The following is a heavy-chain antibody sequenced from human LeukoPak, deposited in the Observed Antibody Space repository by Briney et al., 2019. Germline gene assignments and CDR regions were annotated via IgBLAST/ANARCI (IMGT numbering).Heavy chain of an antibody. J-gene: IGHJ4*02. D-gene: IGHD3-22*01. CDR3: ARGNGYFRWYFDY. V-gene: IGHV4-39*07. CDR1: GGSISSSSYY. CDR2: IYYSGST. Sequence: SETLSLTCTVSGGSISSSSYYWGWIRQPPGQGLEWIGSIYYSGSTYYNPSLKSRVTISVDTSKNQFSLKLSSVTAADTAVYYCARGNGYFRWYFDYWGQGTLVTVSS.